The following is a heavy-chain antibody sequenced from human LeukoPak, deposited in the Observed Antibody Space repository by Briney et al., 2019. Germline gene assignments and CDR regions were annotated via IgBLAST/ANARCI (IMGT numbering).Heavy chain of an antibody. CDR3: AKGLGLAVAGIDY. V-gene: IGHV3-23*01. D-gene: IGHD6-19*01. Sequence: AGGSLRLSCAASGFTFSSYAMSWVRQAPGKGLEWVSAINGSGGSTYYADSVKGRFTISRDNSKNTLYLQMNSLRAEDTAVYYCAKGLGLAVAGIDYWGQGTLVTVSS. CDR2: INGSGGST. J-gene: IGHJ4*02. CDR1: GFTFSSYA.